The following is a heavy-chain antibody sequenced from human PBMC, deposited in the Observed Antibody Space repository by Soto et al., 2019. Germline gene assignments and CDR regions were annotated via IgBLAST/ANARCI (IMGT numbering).Heavy chain of an antibody. V-gene: IGHV4-39*01. Sequence: QLQLQESGPGLVKPSETLSLTCTVSGGSISSSSYYWGWIRQPPGKGLEWIGSIYYSGSTYYNPSLKSRVTISVDTSKNQFSLKLSSVTAADTAVYYCARHSKRLGTFGVVIKPLDYWGQGTLVTVSS. CDR1: GGSISSSSYY. J-gene: IGHJ4*02. D-gene: IGHD3-3*01. CDR2: IYYSGST. CDR3: ARHSKRLGTFGVVIKPLDY.